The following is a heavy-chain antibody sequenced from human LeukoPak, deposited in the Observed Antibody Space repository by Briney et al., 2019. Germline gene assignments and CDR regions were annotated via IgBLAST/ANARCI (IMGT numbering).Heavy chain of an antibody. V-gene: IGHV1-2*06. CDR3: AQGIAVAGDGYDY. CDR1: GYTFTGYY. CDR2: INPSSGGT. D-gene: IGHD6-19*01. Sequence: ASVKVSCKASGYTFTGYYMHWVRQAPGQGLEWMGRINPSSGGTNYAQKFQGRVTMTRDTSISTAYMELSRLRSDDTAVYYCAQGIAVAGDGYDYWGQGTLVTVSS. J-gene: IGHJ4*02.